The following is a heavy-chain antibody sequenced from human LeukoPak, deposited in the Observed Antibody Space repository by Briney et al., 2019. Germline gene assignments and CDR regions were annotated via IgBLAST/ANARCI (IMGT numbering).Heavy chain of an antibody. Sequence: SSETLSLTCAVYGGSFSGYYWSWIRQPPGKGLEGIGEISHSGSTNYHPSLKSRVTISVDTSKNQFSLKLSPVTAAHTAVYYCARGRGPPLWFGPKYNWFDPWGQGTLVTVSS. V-gene: IGHV4-34*01. CDR3: ARGRGPPLWFGPKYNWFDP. D-gene: IGHD3-10*01. CDR1: GGSFSGYY. J-gene: IGHJ5*02. CDR2: ISHSGST.